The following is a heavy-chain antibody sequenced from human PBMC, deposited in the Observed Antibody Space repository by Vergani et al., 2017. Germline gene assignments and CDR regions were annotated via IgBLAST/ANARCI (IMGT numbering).Heavy chain of an antibody. CDR3: ARRPLLAWVSYDY. CDR1: GFTFSDYY. Sequence: QVQLVESGGGLVKPGGSLRLSCAASGFTFSDYYMSWIRQAPGKGLEWVSYISSSSSYTNYADSVKGRFTISRDNAKNSLYLQMNSLRAEDTAVYYCARRPLLAWVSYDYWGQGTLVTVSS. J-gene: IGHJ4*02. V-gene: IGHV3-11*06. D-gene: IGHD2-8*01. CDR2: ISSSSSYT.